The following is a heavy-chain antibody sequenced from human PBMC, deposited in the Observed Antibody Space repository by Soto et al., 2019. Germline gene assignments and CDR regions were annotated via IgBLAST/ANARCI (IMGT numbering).Heavy chain of an antibody. V-gene: IGHV1-69*13. D-gene: IGHD2-2*01. CDR2: IIPIFGTA. Sequence: ASEKVSCKASGGTFNSYTICWVRQAPGQGLERMGGIIPIFGTANYAQKFQGRVTITADESTSTAYMELSSLRSEDTAVYYCASNLGYCSSTSCYYPQPQYYYYGMDVRGQGTTVTVSS. J-gene: IGHJ6*02. CDR1: GGTFNSYT. CDR3: ASNLGYCSSTSCYYPQPQYYYYGMDV.